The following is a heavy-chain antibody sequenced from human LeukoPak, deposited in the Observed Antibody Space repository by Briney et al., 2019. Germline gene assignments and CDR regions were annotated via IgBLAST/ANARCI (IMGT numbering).Heavy chain of an antibody. D-gene: IGHD3-10*01. Sequence: GESLKISCKGSGCSFTSYWIDWVRQMPGKGLEWMGIIYPGDSDTRYSPSFQGQVTISADKSISTAYLQWSSLKASDTAMYYCAKDWARLQWFGESLSSRPSRHYMDVWGKGTTVTISS. CDR3: AKDWARLQWFGESLSSRPSRHYMDV. J-gene: IGHJ6*03. CDR2: IYPGDSDT. V-gene: IGHV5-51*01. CDR1: GCSFTSYW.